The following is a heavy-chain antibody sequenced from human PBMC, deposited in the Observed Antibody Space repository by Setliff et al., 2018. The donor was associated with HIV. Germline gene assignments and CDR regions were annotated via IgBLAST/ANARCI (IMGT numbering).Heavy chain of an antibody. CDR3: AREDSGWDLRGLYYYYYMDV. V-gene: IGHV3-33*01. J-gene: IGHJ6*03. Sequence: PGGSLRLSCAASGFSFSSYAMHWVRQAPGKGLEWVAIIYYDGSEKYYADSVKGRFTIARDNSENTVYLQMNSLRAEDTAVYYCAREDSGWDLRGLYYYYYMDVWGRGTTVTVSS. CDR2: IYYDGSEK. D-gene: IGHD1-26*01. CDR1: GFSFSSYA.